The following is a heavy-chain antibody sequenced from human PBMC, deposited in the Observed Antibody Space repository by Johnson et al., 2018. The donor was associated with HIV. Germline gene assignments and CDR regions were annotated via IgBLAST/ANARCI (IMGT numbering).Heavy chain of an antibody. CDR2: IRYDGSNK. Sequence: QMQLVESGGGLVQPGGSLRLSCAASGFTFSSYWMSWVRQAPGKGLEWVAFIRYDGSNKYYADSVKGRFTISRDNSKNTLYLQMNSLRAEDTAVYYCAKSPGKDHGGNSGGIDIWGQGTMVTVSA. CDR1: GFTFSSYW. V-gene: IGHV3-30*02. CDR3: AKSPGKDHGGNSGGIDI. J-gene: IGHJ3*02. D-gene: IGHD4-23*01.